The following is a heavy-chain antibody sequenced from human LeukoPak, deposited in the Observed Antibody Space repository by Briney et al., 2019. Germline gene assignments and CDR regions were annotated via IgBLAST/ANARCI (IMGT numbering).Heavy chain of an antibody. CDR3: ARVSGSNDALDI. V-gene: IGHV1-69*01. CDR2: TIPIFGTA. J-gene: IGHJ3*02. Sequence: SVKVSCKASGGTFSSYAISWVRQAPGQGLEWMGGTIPIFGTANYAQKFQGRVTITADESTSTAYMELSSLRSEDTAVYYCARVSGSNDALDIWGQGTMVTVSS. CDR1: GGTFSSYA. D-gene: IGHD1-26*01.